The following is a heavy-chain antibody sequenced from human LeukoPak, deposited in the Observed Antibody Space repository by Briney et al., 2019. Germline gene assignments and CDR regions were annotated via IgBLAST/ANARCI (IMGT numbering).Heavy chain of an antibody. J-gene: IGHJ5*02. CDR2: IIPIFGTA. CDR1: GGTFGSYA. D-gene: IGHD6-13*01. Sequence: AASVKVSCKASGGTFGSYAISWVRQAPGQGLEWMGGIIPIFGTANYAQKFQGRVTITADESTSTAYMELNSLRSEDTAVYYCARDEQDSSSWYARWFDPWGQGTLVTVSS. V-gene: IGHV1-69*13. CDR3: ARDEQDSSSWYARWFDP.